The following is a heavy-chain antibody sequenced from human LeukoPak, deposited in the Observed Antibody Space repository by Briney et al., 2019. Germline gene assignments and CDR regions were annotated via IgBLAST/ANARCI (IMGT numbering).Heavy chain of an antibody. J-gene: IGHJ5*02. V-gene: IGHV4-59*01. Sequence: SETLSLTCTVSGGSISSYYWSWIRQSPGKGLEWIGYIYYSGRTNYNPSLKSRVTISVDTSKNQLSLKLSSVTAADTAVYYCARLGYSGYDENWFDPWGQGTLVTVSS. CDR3: ARLGYSGYDENWFDP. CDR1: GGSISSYY. CDR2: IYYSGRT. D-gene: IGHD5-12*01.